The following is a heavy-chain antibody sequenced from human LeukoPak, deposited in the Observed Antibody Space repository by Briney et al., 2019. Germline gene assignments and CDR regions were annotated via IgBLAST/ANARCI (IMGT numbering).Heavy chain of an antibody. Sequence: GGSLRLSCAASGFTFSSYAMSWVRQAPGKGLEWVSGIGASGANTYYADSVKGRFTISRDNSKNTLYLQMNSLRAEDTAVYYCAKVTTGYYYYLDYWGQGTLVTVSS. V-gene: IGHV3-23*01. J-gene: IGHJ4*02. CDR2: IGASGANT. CDR1: GFTFSSYA. CDR3: AKVTTGYYYYLDY. D-gene: IGHD3-22*01.